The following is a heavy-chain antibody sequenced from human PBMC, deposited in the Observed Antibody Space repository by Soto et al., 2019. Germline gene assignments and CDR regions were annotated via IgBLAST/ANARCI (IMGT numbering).Heavy chain of an antibody. CDR1: VGSISSYY. D-gene: IGHD2-2*03. J-gene: IGHJ4*02. V-gene: IGHV4-59*01. Sequence: SETLSLTCTVSVGSISSYYWSWIRQPPGKGLEWIGYIFYSGKIDYSPSLKSRVTMSVDTSKNHFSLKLISVTTADTAVYFCAREGNLGRWIQPLDSWGQGTLVTVSS. CDR2: IFYSGKI. CDR3: AREGNLGRWIQPLDS.